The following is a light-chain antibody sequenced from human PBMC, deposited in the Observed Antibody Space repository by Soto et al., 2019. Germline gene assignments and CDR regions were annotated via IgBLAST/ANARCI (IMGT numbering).Light chain of an antibody. V-gene: IGKV1-39*01. CDR1: QSIRSY. CDR3: QQSYSTPYT. J-gene: IGKJ2*01. CDR2: DAS. Sequence: DIQMTQSPSSLSASVGDRVTITCRASQSIRSYLNWYQQKPGKAPKLLIYDASSLQSGVPSRFSGSGSGTDFTLTIRSLQPEDFATYYCQQSYSTPYTFGQGTKLEIK.